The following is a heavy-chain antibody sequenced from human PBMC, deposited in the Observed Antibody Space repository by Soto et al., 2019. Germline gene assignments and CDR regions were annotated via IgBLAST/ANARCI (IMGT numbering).Heavy chain of an antibody. CDR2: IWYDGSNK. Sequence: PXESLRLSCAASGFTFSSYGMHWVRQAPGKGLEWEAVIWYDGSNKYYADSVKGRFTISRDNSKNTLYLQMNSLRAEDTAVYYCARDLDSSGWYGPYGMDAWGQGTTVTVS. D-gene: IGHD6-19*01. V-gene: IGHV3-33*01. J-gene: IGHJ6*02. CDR3: ARDLDSSGWYGPYGMDA. CDR1: GFTFSSYG.